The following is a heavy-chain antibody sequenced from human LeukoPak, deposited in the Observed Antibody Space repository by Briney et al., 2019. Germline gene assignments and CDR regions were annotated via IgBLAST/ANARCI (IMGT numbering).Heavy chain of an antibody. Sequence: PGGSLRLSCAASRFTFSGYTMSSVRQALGGGLECGSHIFVSGGRTYSADSVKGRFTISRDNSKNTLYLQMNSMRAEDTAVYYCAKAFHPMYSWGAATDYWGQGTLVTVSS. V-gene: IGHV3-23*01. CDR1: RFTFSGYT. CDR3: AKAFHPMYSWGAATDY. CDR2: IFVSGGRT. J-gene: IGHJ4*02. D-gene: IGHD1-26*01.